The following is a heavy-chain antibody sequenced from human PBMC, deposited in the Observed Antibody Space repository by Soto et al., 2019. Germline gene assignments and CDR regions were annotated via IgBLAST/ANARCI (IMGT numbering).Heavy chain of an antibody. CDR2: LDGAGGST. CDR1: GFTFSDFA. D-gene: IGHD3-10*01. CDR3: AAPRDEYGSGVSWFTYGMDI. V-gene: IGHV3-23*01. Sequence: PGGSPRLSCLASGFTFSDFAMTWVRHVPGRGLEWVASLDGAGGSTYYAESVRGRFSISRDNSQNTLFLQMKRLTVDDTAIYYCAAPRDEYGSGVSWFTYGMDIWGQGTTVTVSS. J-gene: IGHJ6*02.